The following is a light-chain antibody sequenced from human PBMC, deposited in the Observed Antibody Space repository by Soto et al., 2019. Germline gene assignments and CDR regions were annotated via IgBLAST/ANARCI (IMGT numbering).Light chain of an antibody. CDR2: DVS. CDR1: SSDVGGYNF. V-gene: IGLV2-14*01. J-gene: IGLJ2*01. Sequence: QSALTQPASVSGSPGQSITISCTGTSSDVGGYNFVSWYQQHPGKAPKLMIYDVSHRPSVVSNRFSGSKSGNTASLTISGLQAEDEANYYCISYTSSSTVVFGGGTKLTVL. CDR3: ISYTSSSTVV.